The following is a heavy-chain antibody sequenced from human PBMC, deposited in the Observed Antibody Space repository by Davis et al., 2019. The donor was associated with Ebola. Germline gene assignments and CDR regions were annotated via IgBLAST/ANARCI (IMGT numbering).Heavy chain of an antibody. CDR1: GGSISRSY. V-gene: IGHV4-59*01. Sequence: SETLSLTCTVSGGSISRSYWSWIRQPPGKGLELIGYIYYSGSTSYNPSLKSRVTISVDTSKNQFSLKLSSVTAADTAVYYCAGLPIAANYYYGMDVWGQGTTVTVSS. CDR3: AGLPIAANYYYGMDV. CDR2: IYYSGST. J-gene: IGHJ6*02. D-gene: IGHD6-25*01.